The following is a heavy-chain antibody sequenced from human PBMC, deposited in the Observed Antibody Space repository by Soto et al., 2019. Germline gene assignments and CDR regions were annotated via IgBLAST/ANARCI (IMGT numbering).Heavy chain of an antibody. D-gene: IGHD3-22*01. CDR3: AKHRGFRYYYDSSGYYYYGMDV. Sequence: GGSLRLSCAASGFTFSSFAMSWVRQAPGKGLDWVSAISGSGGSTYSADSVKGRFTISRDNSKNTLYLQMNSLRAEDTAVYYCAKHRGFRYYYDSSGYYYYGMDVWGQGTTVTVSS. CDR1: GFTFSSFA. CDR2: ISGSGGST. J-gene: IGHJ6*02. V-gene: IGHV3-23*01.